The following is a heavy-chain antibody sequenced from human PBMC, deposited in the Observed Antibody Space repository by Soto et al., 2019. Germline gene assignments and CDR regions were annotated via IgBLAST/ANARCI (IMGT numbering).Heavy chain of an antibody. CDR3: ARERRSRRNWFDP. CDR2: MNPNSGNT. J-gene: IGHJ5*02. CDR1: GYTFTSYD. Sequence: QVQLVQSGAEVKKPGASVKVSCKASGYTFTSYDINWVRQATGQGLEWMGWMNPNSGNTGYAQKFPGKVTMTRNTSISTAYMELSSLRSEDTAVYYCARERRSRRNWFDPWGQGTLVTVSS. D-gene: IGHD1-26*01. V-gene: IGHV1-8*01.